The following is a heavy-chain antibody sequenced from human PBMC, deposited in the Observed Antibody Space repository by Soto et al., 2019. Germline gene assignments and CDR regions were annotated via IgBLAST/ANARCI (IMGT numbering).Heavy chain of an antibody. CDR2: ISSSSSTI. CDR3: ARRIGGNLNYFDY. D-gene: IGHD2-15*01. CDR1: GFTFSRYS. Sequence: GGSLSLSCAASGFTFSRYSMNWVRQASGKGLEWVSYISSSSSTIYYADSVKGRFPISRDNAKSSLYLHMNSLSDDDTAVYYYARRIGGNLNYFDYWGQGTLVTVAS. V-gene: IGHV3-48*02. J-gene: IGHJ4*02.